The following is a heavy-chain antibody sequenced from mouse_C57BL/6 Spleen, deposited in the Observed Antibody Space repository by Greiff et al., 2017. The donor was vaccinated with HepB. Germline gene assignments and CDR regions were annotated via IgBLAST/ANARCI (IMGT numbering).Heavy chain of an antibody. V-gene: IGHV1-82*01. J-gene: IGHJ2*01. CDR3: ARETATMIIDY. D-gene: IGHD2-4*01. CDR1: GYAFSSSW. CDR2: IYPGDGDT. Sequence: VQLQQSGPELVKPGASVKISCKASGYAFSSSWMNWVKQRPGKGLEWIGRIYPGDGDTNYNGKFKGKATLTADKSSSTAYMQLSSLTSEDYAVYFCARETATMIIDYWGQGTTLTVSS.